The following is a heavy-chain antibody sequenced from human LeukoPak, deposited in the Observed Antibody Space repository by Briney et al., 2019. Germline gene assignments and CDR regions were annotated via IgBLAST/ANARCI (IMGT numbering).Heavy chain of an antibody. Sequence: SETLSLTCTVSGGSISSYYWSWIRQPPGKGLEWIGYIYYSGSTNYNPSLKSRVTISVDTSKNQFSLKLSSVTAADTAVYYCSYSKPLYGYYYGMDVWGQGTTVTVSS. D-gene: IGHD4-11*01. V-gene: IGHV4-59*08. CDR2: IYYSGST. CDR1: GGSISSYY. J-gene: IGHJ6*02. CDR3: SYSKPLYGYYYGMDV.